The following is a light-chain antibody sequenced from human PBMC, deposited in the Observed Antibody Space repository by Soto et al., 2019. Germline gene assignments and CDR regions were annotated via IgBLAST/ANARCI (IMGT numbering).Light chain of an antibody. V-gene: IGKV1-33*01. CDR2: DAS. CDR3: RKYDNG. Sequence: DIQMTQSPSSLSSSVGDRVTITCQASQDVSNYLNWYQQKRGKAPKLLIYDASDLETGVPSRFSGSGSGTDFPFTISSLRPEDIETFYCRKYDNGFGQGTKLEIK. J-gene: IGKJ2*01. CDR1: QDVSNY.